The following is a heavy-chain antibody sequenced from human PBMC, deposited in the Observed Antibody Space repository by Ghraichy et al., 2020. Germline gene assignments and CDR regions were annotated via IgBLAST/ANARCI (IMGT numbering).Heavy chain of an antibody. CDR2: LSGRGGGT. Sequence: ETLSLTCAASGFTFRTYAMSWVRQAPGKGLEWVSSLSGRGGGTYYAGSVRGRFTISRDISNNTLFLEMSRLRAEDTAVYYCVKLGILMYGSGRHYRPFGAWGQGTRVTVSS. CDR1: GFTFRTYA. J-gene: IGHJ5*02. V-gene: IGHV3-23*01. CDR3: VKLGILMYGSGRHYRPFGA. D-gene: IGHD3-10*01.